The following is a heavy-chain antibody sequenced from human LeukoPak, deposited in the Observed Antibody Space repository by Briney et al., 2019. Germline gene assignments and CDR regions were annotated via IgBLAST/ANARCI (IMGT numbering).Heavy chain of an antibody. D-gene: IGHD3-10*01. CDR1: GDSISSSSYY. J-gene: IGHJ5*02. Sequence: PSETLSLTCTVSGDSISSSSYYRGWIRQPPGKGLEWIGNIYYSGSTYYNPSLKSRVTISVDTSKNQFSLRLYSVTAADTAVYYCARLSLLLWFGELRYKWFDPWGQGTLVTVSS. V-gene: IGHV4-39*01. CDR3: ARLSLLLWFGELRYKWFDP. CDR2: IYYSGST.